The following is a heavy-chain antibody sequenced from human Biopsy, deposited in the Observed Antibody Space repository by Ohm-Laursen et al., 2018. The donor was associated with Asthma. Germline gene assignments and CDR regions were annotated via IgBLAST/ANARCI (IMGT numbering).Heavy chain of an antibody. J-gene: IGHJ6*02. CDR2: GFYSGTT. D-gene: IGHD4-17*01. V-gene: IGHV4-30-4*01. CDR1: RGYIRSYDHH. CDR3: ARVASYGDIYFAIDV. Sequence: TLSLTCPVSRGYIRSYDHHWAWIRQPPGKGLEWIGSGFYSGTTHYSPSLARRVSISVDTSRNQFSMTLRSVTAADSAVYFCARVASYGDIYFAIDVWGPGTTVSV.